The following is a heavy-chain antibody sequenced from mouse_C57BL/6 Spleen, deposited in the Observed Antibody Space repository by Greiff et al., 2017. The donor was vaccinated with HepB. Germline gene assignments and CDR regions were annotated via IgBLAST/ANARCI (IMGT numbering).Heavy chain of an antibody. V-gene: IGHV4-1*01. D-gene: IGHD1-1*01. CDR2: INPDSSTI. J-gene: IGHJ4*01. CDR3: ARPGGSSPSYAMDY. CDR1: GIDFSSYW. Sequence: EVQLQESGGGLVQPGGSLKLSCAASGIDFSSYWMSWVRRAPGKGLEWIGEINPDSSTINYAPSLKDKFIISRDNAKNTLYLQMSKVRSEDTALYYCARPGGSSPSYAMDYWGQGTSVTVSS.